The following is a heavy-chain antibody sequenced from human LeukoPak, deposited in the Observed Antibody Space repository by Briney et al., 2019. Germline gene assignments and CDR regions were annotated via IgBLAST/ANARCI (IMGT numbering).Heavy chain of an antibody. D-gene: IGHD2-2*01. J-gene: IGHJ4*02. CDR1: GLTFNSYD. CDR2: TSYDGNKK. CDR3: ARDRGHCSSSGCYGYFDY. Sequence: PGGSLRLSCAASGLTFNSYDMHCVRQAPDKGREWVVVTSYDGNKKYYADSVKGRFTDSRNNSKNTLYLQMSSLRAEDTAVYYCARDRGHCSSSGCYGYFDYWGQGTLVTVSS. V-gene: IGHV3-30*04.